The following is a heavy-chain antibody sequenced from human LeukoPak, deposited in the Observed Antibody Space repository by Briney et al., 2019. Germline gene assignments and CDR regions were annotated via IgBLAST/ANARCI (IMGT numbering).Heavy chain of an antibody. J-gene: IGHJ4*02. V-gene: IGHV3-23*01. D-gene: IGHD3-22*01. CDR3: AKDVLYNYDSSGYSLFDY. CDR1: GFTFSNYA. CDR2: ISGSGGST. Sequence: GGSLRLSCAASGFTFSNYAVTWVRQAPGKGLEWVSAISGSGGSTYYADSVKGRFTISRDNSKNTLYLQMNSLRAENTAVYYCAKDVLYNYDSSGYSLFDYWGQGTLVTVSS.